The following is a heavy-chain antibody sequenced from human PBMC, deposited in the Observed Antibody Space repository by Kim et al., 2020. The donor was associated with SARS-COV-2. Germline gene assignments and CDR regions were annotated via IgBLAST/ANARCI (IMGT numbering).Heavy chain of an antibody. CDR1: GFTFISYE. V-gene: IGHV3-48*03. Sequence: GGSLRLSCAASGFTFISYEMNWVRQAPGKGLEWVSYISSSGSTIYYADSVKGRFTISRDNAKNSLYLQMNSLRAEDTAVYYCARGLYCSSTSCYRDAFDIWGQGTMVTVSS. J-gene: IGHJ3*02. CDR2: ISSSGSTI. CDR3: ARGLYCSSTSCYRDAFDI. D-gene: IGHD2-2*01.